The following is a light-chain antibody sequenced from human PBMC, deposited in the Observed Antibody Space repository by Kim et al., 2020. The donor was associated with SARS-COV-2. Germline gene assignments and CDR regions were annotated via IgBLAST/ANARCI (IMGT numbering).Light chain of an antibody. V-gene: IGKV3-20*01. J-gene: IGKJ2*01. CDR1: QSVTSNN. Sequence: LSPGERATLSCRASQSVTSNNLAWFQQKPGQAPGLLIYGTSSRATGIPDRFSGSGSGTDFTLTISILEPEDFAGYYCQQYDNSPYTFGQGTKLEI. CDR2: GTS. CDR3: QQYDNSPYT.